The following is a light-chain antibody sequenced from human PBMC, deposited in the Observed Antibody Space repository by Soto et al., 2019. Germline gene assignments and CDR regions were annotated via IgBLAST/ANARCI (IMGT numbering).Light chain of an antibody. Sequence: EIVLTQSPGTLSLSPGEGATLSCRASQSVSSSYLAWYQQKFGQAPRLLIYGASNRATGIPDRFSGSGSGTDLTLTISRLEPEDFAVYYCQQQDTLPRTFGQGTKVDIK. V-gene: IGKV3-20*01. CDR1: QSVSSSY. CDR2: GAS. CDR3: QQQDTLPRT. J-gene: IGKJ1*01.